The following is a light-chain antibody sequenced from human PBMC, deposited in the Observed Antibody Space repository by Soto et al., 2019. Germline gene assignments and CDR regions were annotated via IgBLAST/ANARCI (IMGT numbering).Light chain of an antibody. J-gene: IGKJ1*01. CDR3: QQYSSYWT. V-gene: IGKV1-5*03. Sequence: DIQMTQSLSTLSTSVGDRVTITCRASQSISSWLAWYQQKPGKAPKLLIYKASSLESGVPSRFSGSGSGTEFTLTISSLQPDDFATYYCQQYSSYWTFGQGTKV. CDR2: KAS. CDR1: QSISSW.